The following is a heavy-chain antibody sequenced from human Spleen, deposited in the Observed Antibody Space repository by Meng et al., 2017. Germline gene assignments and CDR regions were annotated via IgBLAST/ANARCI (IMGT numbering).Heavy chain of an antibody. CDR3: TTLYGDSIS. D-gene: IGHD4-17*01. J-gene: IGHJ4*02. Sequence: QAQLQESGPGLVKPSGTLSLTCDVFGGSISNDQWWSWVRQPPGKGLEWIGEIYHSGRTNYNPSVKSRVSMSVDKSQNQFSLKLSSVAAADTAVYYCTTLYGDSISWGQGTLVTVSS. CDR1: GGSISNDQW. V-gene: IGHV4-4*02. CDR2: IYHSGRT.